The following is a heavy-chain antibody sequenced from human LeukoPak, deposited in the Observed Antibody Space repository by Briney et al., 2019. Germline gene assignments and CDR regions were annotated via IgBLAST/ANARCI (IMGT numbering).Heavy chain of an antibody. CDR1: GFTFSSYS. D-gene: IGHD3-9*01. J-gene: IGHJ4*02. Sequence: GGSLRLSCAASGFTFSSYSMNWVRQAPGKGLEWVSSISSSSSYIYYADSVKGRCTISRDNAKNSLYLQMNSLRAEDTAVYYCARDGGHYDILTGYYNQRDYWGQGTLVTVSS. CDR2: ISSSSSYI. V-gene: IGHV3-21*01. CDR3: ARDGGHYDILTGYYNQRDY.